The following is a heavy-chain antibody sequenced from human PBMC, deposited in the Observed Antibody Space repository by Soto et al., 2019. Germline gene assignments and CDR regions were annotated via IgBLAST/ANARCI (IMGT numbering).Heavy chain of an antibody. J-gene: IGHJ4*02. CDR3: ARTIRFLEWLPSVYFDY. CDR2: INHSGST. Sequence: SETLSLTCAVYGGSFSGYYWSWIRQPPGKGLEWIGEINHSGSTNYNPSLKSRVTISVDTSKNQFSLKLSSVTAADTAVYYCARTIRFLEWLPSVYFDYWGQGTLVTVSS. V-gene: IGHV4-34*01. D-gene: IGHD3-3*01. CDR1: GGSFSGYY.